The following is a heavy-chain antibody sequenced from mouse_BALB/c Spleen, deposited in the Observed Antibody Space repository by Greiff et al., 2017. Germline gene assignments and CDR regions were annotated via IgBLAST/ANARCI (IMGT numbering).Heavy chain of an antibody. CDR1: GYSFTGYF. Sequence: VQLKESGPELVKPGASVKISCKASGYSFTGYFMNWVKQSHGKSLEWIGRINPYNGDTFYNQKFKGKATLTVDKSSSTAHMELLSLTSEDSAVYYCGRRGLRPYYAMDYWGQGTSVTVSS. D-gene: IGHD1-2*01. V-gene: IGHV1-37*01. J-gene: IGHJ4*01. CDR2: INPYNGDT. CDR3: GRRGLRPYYAMDY.